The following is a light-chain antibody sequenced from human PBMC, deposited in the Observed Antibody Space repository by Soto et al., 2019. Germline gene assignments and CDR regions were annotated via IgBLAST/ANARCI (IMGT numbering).Light chain of an antibody. Sequence: DIQMTQSPSTLSASVGDRVTITCRASQSISSWLAWYQQKPGKAPKLLIYDASSLESGVPSRFSGSGSGTDFTLTISSLQPEDFATYYCQHFKSFPITFGRGTRLEIK. CDR2: DAS. CDR3: QHFKSFPIT. CDR1: QSISSW. J-gene: IGKJ5*01. V-gene: IGKV1-5*01.